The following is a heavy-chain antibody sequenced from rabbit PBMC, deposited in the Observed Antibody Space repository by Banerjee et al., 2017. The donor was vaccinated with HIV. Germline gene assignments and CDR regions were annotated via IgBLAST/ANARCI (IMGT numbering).Heavy chain of an antibody. Sequence: QSLEESGGGLVKPGASLTLTCTASGFDFTSYGISWVRQAPGKGLEWIACIGTGSSGSTYYASWAKGRFTISKTSSTTVTLQMTSLTAADTATYFCARDSSGYGGYGQFNLWGPGTLVTVS. J-gene: IGHJ4*01. D-gene: IGHD7-1*01. CDR1: GFDFTSYG. V-gene: IGHV1S40*01. CDR2: IGTGSSGST. CDR3: ARDSSGYGGYGQFNL.